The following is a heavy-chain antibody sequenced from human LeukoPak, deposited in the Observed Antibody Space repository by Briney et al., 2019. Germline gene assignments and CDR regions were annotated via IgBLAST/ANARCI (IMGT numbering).Heavy chain of an antibody. J-gene: IGHJ4*02. Sequence: ASVKVSCKASGYTFTGYYMHWVRQAPGQGLEWMGWINPNSGGTNYAQKFQGRVTMTRDTFISTAYMELSRLRSDDTAVYYCAREAIKYCSSTSCYLGYWGQGTLVTVSS. CDR1: GYTFTGYY. CDR3: AREAIKYCSSTSCYLGY. CDR2: INPNSGGT. D-gene: IGHD2-2*01. V-gene: IGHV1-2*02.